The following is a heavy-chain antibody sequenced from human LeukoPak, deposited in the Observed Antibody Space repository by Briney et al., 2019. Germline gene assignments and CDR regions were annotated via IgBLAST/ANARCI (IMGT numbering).Heavy chain of an antibody. CDR3: ARGLGVVTAQSEQPKPRYFDL. J-gene: IGHJ2*01. CDR2: ISGYNGNT. V-gene: IGHV1-18*01. D-gene: IGHD2-21*02. Sequence: ASVKVSCKASGYTFISYGISWVRQAPGQGLEWMGWISGYNGNTNYAQNLQGRVTMTTDTSTSTAYMELRSLRSDDTAVYYCARGLGVVTAQSEQPKPRYFDLWGRDTWDTVSS. CDR1: GYTFISYG.